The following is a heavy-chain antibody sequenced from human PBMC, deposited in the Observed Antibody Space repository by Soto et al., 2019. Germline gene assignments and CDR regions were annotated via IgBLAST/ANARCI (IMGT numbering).Heavy chain of an antibody. CDR2: IYYSGST. CDR3: ATQAGTTLAFDY. CDR1: GGSISSGDYY. J-gene: IGHJ4*02. D-gene: IGHD1-1*01. Sequence: SETLSLTCTVSGGSISSGDYYWSWIRQPPGKGLEWIGYIYYSGSTYYNPSLKSRVTISVDTSKNQFSLKLSSVTAADTAVYYCATQAGTTLAFDYWGQGTLVTVSS. V-gene: IGHV4-30-4*01.